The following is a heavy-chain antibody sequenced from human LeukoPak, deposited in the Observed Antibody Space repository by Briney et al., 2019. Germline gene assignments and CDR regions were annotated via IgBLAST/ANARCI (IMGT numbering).Heavy chain of an antibody. J-gene: IGHJ4*02. CDR3: ARREAEESGPIDY. CDR2: ISAGGHDT. Sequence: GGSLRLSCAASGFIFSDYAMSWVRQAPGKGLEWVSGISAGGHDTYYADSVKGRFTISRDNSKNMLYLQMTSLRADDTAVYYCARREAEESGPIDYWGQGTLVTVSS. D-gene: IGHD3-3*01. CDR1: GFIFSDYA. V-gene: IGHV3-23*01.